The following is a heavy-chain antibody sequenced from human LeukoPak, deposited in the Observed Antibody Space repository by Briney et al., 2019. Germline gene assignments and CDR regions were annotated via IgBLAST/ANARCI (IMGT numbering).Heavy chain of an antibody. CDR3: ARRNVLTEGEAFDI. CDR1: GGSTSSYY. D-gene: IGHD3-9*01. Sequence: SETLSLTCTVSGGSTSSYYWTWIRQPPGEGLEWIGYIYNSRSTNYNPSLNSRVTISADASKNQFSLKLNSVTAADTAVYYCARRNVLTEGEAFDIWGQGTMVTVS. V-gene: IGHV4-59*08. CDR2: IYNSRST. J-gene: IGHJ3*02.